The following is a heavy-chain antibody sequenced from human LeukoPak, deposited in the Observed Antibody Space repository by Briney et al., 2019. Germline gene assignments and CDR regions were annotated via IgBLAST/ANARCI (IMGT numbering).Heavy chain of an antibody. D-gene: IGHD1-26*01. CDR1: GFSFGDHA. Sequence: GGSLRLFCTASGFSFGDHAMSWVRQAPGKGLEWVGCIRSKSYGGTTEYAASVKGRFTISRDDSKSIAYLQMNSLKTEDTAVYYCTRGPPELWRYYGMDVWGPGTTVTVSS. CDR2: IRSKSYGGTT. V-gene: IGHV3-49*04. CDR3: TRGPPELWRYYGMDV. J-gene: IGHJ6*02.